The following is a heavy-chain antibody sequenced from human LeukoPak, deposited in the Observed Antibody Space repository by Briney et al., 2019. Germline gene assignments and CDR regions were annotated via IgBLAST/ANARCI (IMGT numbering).Heavy chain of an antibody. Sequence: ASVKVSCKASGGTFSSYAISWVRQAPGQGVEWMGGIIPIFGTANYAQKFQGRVTITADESTSTAYMELSSLRSEDTAVYYCATGRDRYCSGGSCYLGDDYWGQGTLVTVSS. CDR1: GGTFSSYA. D-gene: IGHD2-15*01. CDR3: ATGRDRYCSGGSCYLGDDY. V-gene: IGHV1-69*13. J-gene: IGHJ4*02. CDR2: IIPIFGTA.